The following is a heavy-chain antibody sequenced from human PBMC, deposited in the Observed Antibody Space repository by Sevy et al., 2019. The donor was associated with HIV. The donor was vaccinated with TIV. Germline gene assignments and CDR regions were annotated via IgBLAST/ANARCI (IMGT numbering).Heavy chain of an antibody. CDR1: GGSISSYY. D-gene: IGHD3-10*01. CDR3: ARDNRWFGELTSYYYYGMDV. V-gene: IGHV4-4*07. CDR2: IYTSGST. J-gene: IGHJ6*02. Sequence: SETLSLTCTVSGGSISSYYWSWIRQPAGMGLEWIGRIYTSGSTNYNPSLKSRVTMSVDTSKNQFSLKLSSVTAADTAVYYCARDNRWFGELTSYYYYGMDVWGQGTTVTVSS.